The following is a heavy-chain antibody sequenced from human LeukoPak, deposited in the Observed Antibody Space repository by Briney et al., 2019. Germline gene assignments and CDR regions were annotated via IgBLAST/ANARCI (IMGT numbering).Heavy chain of an antibody. CDR3: ARLGLYTSSWYRFYYFDY. D-gene: IGHD6-13*01. V-gene: IGHV4-34*01. CDR2: INHSGST. Sequence: PSETLSLTCGVYGGSFTDYSWSWLRQTPGKGLEWIGDINHSGSTSYNSALKSRVTISVDTSRNQFSLKLSSVTAADTADCYCARLGLYTSSWYRFYYFDYWGQGSPVTVSS. CDR1: GGSFTDYS. J-gene: IGHJ4*02.